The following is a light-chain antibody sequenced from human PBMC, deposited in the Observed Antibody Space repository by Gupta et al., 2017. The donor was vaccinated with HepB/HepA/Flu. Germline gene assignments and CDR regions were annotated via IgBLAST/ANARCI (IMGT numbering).Light chain of an antibody. J-gene: IGKJ3*01. CDR1: QSVSSN. CDR3: QQYNNWPPGT. CDR2: GAS. V-gene: IGKV3-15*01. Sequence: EIVMTQSPATLSVSPGERATLSCRASQSVSSNLAWYQQNPGQAPRLLIYGASTRATGIPARFSGSGSGTEFTLTISSLQSEDFAVYYCQQYNNWPPGTFGPGTKVDIK.